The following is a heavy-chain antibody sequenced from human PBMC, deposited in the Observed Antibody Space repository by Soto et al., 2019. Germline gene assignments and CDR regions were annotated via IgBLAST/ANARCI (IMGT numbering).Heavy chain of an antibody. V-gene: IGHV4-31*03. CDR1: GGSISSGGYY. D-gene: IGHD6-13*01. Sequence: SETLSLTCTVSGGSISSGGYYWRWIRKHPGKGLEWIGYIYYSGSTYYNPSLKSRVTISVDTSKNQSSLKLSSVTAADTAVYYCAIVLGYSSSWRRGGRFDPWGQGTLVTVSS. CDR2: IYYSGST. CDR3: AIVLGYSSSWRRGGRFDP. J-gene: IGHJ5*02.